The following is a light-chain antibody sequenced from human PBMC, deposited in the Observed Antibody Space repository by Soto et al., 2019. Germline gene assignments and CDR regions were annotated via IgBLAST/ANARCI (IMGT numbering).Light chain of an antibody. Sequence: QSALTQPASVSGSPGQSITISCTGTSSDVGGYNYVSWYQQHPGKAPKLMIYEVSNRPSGVSNRFSGSKSGNTASLTISGLQADDEDDYYCSSYTSSSTPYVFGTGTKLTVL. CDR2: EVS. CDR3: SSYTSSSTPYV. CDR1: SSDVGGYNY. V-gene: IGLV2-14*01. J-gene: IGLJ1*01.